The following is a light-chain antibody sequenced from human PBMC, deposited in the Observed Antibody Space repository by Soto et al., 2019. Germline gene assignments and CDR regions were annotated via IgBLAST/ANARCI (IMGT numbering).Light chain of an antibody. Sequence: DIQMTQSPSSLSAAVGDRVTSTCRTSETINTYVNWYQKKPGKAPKLLIYAASSLQSGVPSRFSGSGSGTDFTLTISSLQPEDFATYYCQQGHSNPITLGQGTRLEIK. V-gene: IGKV1-39*01. J-gene: IGKJ5*01. CDR1: ETINTY. CDR2: AAS. CDR3: QQGHSNPIT.